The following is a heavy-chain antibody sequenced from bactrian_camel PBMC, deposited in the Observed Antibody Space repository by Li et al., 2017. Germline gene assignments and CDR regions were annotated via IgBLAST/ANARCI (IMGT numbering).Heavy chain of an antibody. CDR1: GYDTSSIC. V-gene: IGHV3S1*01. J-gene: IGHJ6*01. D-gene: IGHD5*01. CDR3: AADRWIGDPMSARDFAY. Sequence: VQLVESGGGSVQAGGSLRLSCAAPGYDTSSICMAWFRQAPGKEREGVATIRTGGGSIYYADSVKGRFIISQDNAQKTLYLEMNSLKPEDTAMYYCAADRWIGDPMSARDFAYWGQGTQVTVS. CDR2: IRTGGGSI.